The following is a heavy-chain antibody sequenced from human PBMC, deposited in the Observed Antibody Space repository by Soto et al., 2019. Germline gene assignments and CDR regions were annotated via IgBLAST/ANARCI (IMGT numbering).Heavy chain of an antibody. Sequence: SETLSLTCTVSGGSISSGGYYWSWIRQYPGKGLEWIGYIYYSGSTYYNPSLKSRVTISVDTSKNQFSLKLSSVTAADTAVYYCARDSAYCGGDCSKTIWYFDLWGRGTLVTVSS. D-gene: IGHD2-21*02. CDR3: ARDSAYCGGDCSKTIWYFDL. J-gene: IGHJ2*01. CDR2: IYYSGST. CDR1: GGSISSGGYY. V-gene: IGHV4-31*03.